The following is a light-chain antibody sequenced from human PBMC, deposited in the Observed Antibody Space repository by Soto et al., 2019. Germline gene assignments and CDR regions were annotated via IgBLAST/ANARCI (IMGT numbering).Light chain of an antibody. CDR1: QGMSNW. CDR2: AAS. V-gene: IGKV1-12*01. Sequence: DIQMTQSPSSVSASVGDRVTITCRASQGMSNWLAWYQQKPEKAPKLLIYAASVLQTGVPSRFSGSGSGKDFTLTISNLQTEDFATYYCQQSNSLPFTLGLGIKVDIK. CDR3: QQSNSLPFT. J-gene: IGKJ3*01.